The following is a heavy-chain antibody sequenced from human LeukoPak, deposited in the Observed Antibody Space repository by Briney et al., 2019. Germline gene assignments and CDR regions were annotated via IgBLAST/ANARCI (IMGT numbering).Heavy chain of an antibody. CDR2: VSYDGGSK. J-gene: IGHJ4*02. CDR3: ARVKGGIAAAGNYFDY. Sequence: GGSLRLSCAGSGFTFSSYWMSWVRQAPGKGLEWVALVSYDGGSKYYADSVKGRITISRDNSKNTLHLQMNSLRTEDTAVYYCARVKGGIAAAGNYFDYWGQGTLVTVSS. V-gene: IGHV3-30-3*01. CDR1: GFTFSSYW. D-gene: IGHD6-13*01.